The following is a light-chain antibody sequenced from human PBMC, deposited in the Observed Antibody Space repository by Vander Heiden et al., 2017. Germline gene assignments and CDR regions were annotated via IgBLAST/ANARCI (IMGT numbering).Light chain of an antibody. V-gene: IGKV2-28*01. CDR2: LGS. Sequence: IVMTQSPLSLPVTPGEPASIPCRSSQSLLHSNGYNYLDWYLQKPGQSPQLLIYLGSNRASGVPDRFSGSGSGTDFTLKISRVEAEDVGVYYCMQGLQTWTFGQGTKVEIK. J-gene: IGKJ1*01. CDR3: MQGLQTWT. CDR1: QSLLHSNGYNY.